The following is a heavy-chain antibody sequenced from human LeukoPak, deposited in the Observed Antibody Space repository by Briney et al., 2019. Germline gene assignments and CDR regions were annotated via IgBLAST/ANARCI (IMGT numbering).Heavy chain of an antibody. D-gene: IGHD5-12*01. V-gene: IGHV4-39*01. CDR1: GDSIAATSYY. CDR2: IYYSGNT. CDR3: ARHIRYTYDPNCCHP. Sequence: PSETLSLTCSVSGDSIAATSYYWAWIRQPPGKGLEWIGSIYYSGNTNYDPSLQSRVTMSVDTSRNQFSLSLSSVTAADTAVYYCARHIRYTYDPNCCHPWGQGTLVTVSS. J-gene: IGHJ5*02.